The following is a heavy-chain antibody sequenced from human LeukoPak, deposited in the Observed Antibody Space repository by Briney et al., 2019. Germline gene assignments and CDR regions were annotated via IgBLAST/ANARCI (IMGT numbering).Heavy chain of an antibody. CDR3: ARDLMLELTYYNWFDP. D-gene: IGHD1-7*01. CDR2: ISAYNGNT. Sequence: GASVKVSCKASGYTFTSYGISWVRQAPGQGLEWMGWISAYNGNTNYAQKLQGRVTMTTDTSTSTAYMELRSLRSDDTAVYYCARDLMLELTYYNWFDPWGQGTLVTVSS. J-gene: IGHJ5*02. CDR1: GYTFTSYG. V-gene: IGHV1-18*01.